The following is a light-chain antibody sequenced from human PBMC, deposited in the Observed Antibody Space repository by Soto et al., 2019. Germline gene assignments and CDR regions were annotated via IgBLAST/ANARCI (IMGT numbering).Light chain of an antibody. Sequence: QSALTQPASVSGSPGQSITISCTGTTSDVGRYKFVSWYQHHPGKAPKLLIFEVTNRPSGVSSRFSGSKSGNTASLTISGLQTEDEADYYCSSYISSSWVFGGGTTLPVL. V-gene: IGLV2-14*01. CDR3: SSYISSSWV. J-gene: IGLJ3*02. CDR1: TSDVGRYKF. CDR2: EVT.